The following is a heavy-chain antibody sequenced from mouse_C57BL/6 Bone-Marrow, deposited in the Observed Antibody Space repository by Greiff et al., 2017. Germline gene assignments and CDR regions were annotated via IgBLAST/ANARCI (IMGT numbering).Heavy chain of an antibody. V-gene: IGHV1-64*01. CDR2: IHPNSGST. Sequence: QVQLQQPGAELVKPGASVKLSCKASGYTFTSYWMHWVKQRPGQGLEWIGMIHPNSGSTNYNEKFKSKATLTVDKSSSTAYMQLRSLTSEDSAVYYCARPGDPSYYFDYWGQGTTLTVSS. D-gene: IGHD3-3*01. CDR1: GYTFTSYW. J-gene: IGHJ2*01. CDR3: ARPGDPSYYFDY.